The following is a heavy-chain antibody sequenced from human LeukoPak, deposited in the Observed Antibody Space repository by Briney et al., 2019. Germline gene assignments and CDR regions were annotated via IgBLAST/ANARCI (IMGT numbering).Heavy chain of an antibody. CDR3: TKDFHTTYYDFWSGNYGMDV. D-gene: IGHD3-3*01. V-gene: IGHV3-23*01. CDR2: ISGSGGST. Sequence: PGGSLRLSCAASGFTFSSYAMSWVREAPGEGLGWGSAISGSGGSTYYADSVKGRFTISRDNSKNTLYLQMNSLRAEDTAVYYCTKDFHTTYYDFWSGNYGMDVWGQGTTVTVSS. CDR1: GFTFSSYA. J-gene: IGHJ6*02.